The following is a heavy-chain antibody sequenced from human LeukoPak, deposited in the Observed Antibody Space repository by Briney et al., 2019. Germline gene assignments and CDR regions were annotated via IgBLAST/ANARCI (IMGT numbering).Heavy chain of an antibody. V-gene: IGHV1-69*06. CDR1: GGTFSGYA. CDR3: ASMAIAVAGYYYMDV. Sequence: ASVKVSCKASGGTFSGYAISWVRQAPGQGLEWMGGIIPIFGTANYAQKFQGRVTITADKSTSTAYMELSSLRSEDTAVYYCASMAIAVAGYYYMDVWGKGTTVTVSS. J-gene: IGHJ6*03. D-gene: IGHD6-19*01. CDR2: IIPIFGTA.